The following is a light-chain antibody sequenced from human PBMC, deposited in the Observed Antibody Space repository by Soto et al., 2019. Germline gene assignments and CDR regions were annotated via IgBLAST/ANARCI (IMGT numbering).Light chain of an antibody. V-gene: IGKV3-11*01. J-gene: IGKJ4*01. CDR2: DVS. Sequence: EIVLTQSPATLSLSPGERVTLSCRASQSVSSYLAWYQQKPGQAPRLLIYDVSNRATGTPARFSGSGSGTDFTLTISSLEPEDFAVYYCQHRSSWPLTFGGGTKVEIK. CDR1: QSVSSY. CDR3: QHRSSWPLT.